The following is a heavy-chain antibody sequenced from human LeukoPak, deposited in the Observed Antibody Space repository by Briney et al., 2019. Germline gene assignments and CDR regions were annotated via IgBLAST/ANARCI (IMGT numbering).Heavy chain of an antibody. CDR2: INPSGGST. D-gene: IGHD6-19*01. J-gene: IGHJ4*02. CDR3: ASGRYSSGWYGYFDY. Sequence: RASVKVSCKASGYTFTDYYMHWVRQAPGQGLEWMGIINPSGGSTSYAQKFQGRVTMTRDMSTSTVYMELSSLRSEDTAVYYCASGRYSSGWYGYFDYWGQGTLVTVSS. V-gene: IGHV1-46*01. CDR1: GYTFTDYY.